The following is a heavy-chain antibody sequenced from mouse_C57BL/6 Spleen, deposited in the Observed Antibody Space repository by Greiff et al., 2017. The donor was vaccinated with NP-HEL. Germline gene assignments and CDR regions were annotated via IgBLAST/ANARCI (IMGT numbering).Heavy chain of an antibody. D-gene: IGHD1-1*01. V-gene: IGHV5-17*01. CDR2: ISSGSSTI. CDR3: APIYGSSSYAMDY. Sequence: EVKLVESGGGLVKPGGSLKLSCAASGFTFSDYGMHWVRQAPEKGLEWVAYISSGSSTIYYADTVKGRFTISRDNAKNTLFLQMTSLRSEDTAMYYCAPIYGSSSYAMDYWGQGTSVTVSS. J-gene: IGHJ4*01. CDR1: GFTFSDYG.